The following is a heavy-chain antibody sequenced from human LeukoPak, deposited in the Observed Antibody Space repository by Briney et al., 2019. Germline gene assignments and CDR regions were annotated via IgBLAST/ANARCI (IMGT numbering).Heavy chain of an antibody. J-gene: IGHJ2*01. CDR3: ARQGGGFWYFDL. D-gene: IGHD6-25*01. V-gene: IGHV4-59*08. CDR2: IYYSGST. Sequence: SETLSLTCTVSGGSISSYNWSWIRQRQPTGLEWIGYIYYSGSTNYNPSLKSRVTISVDTSKNQFSLKLSSVTAADTAVYYCARQGGGFWYFDLWGRGTLVTVSS. CDR1: GGSISSYN.